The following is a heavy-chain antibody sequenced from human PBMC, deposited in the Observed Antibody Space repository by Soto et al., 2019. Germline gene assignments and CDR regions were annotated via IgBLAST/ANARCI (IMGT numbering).Heavy chain of an antibody. CDR2: IYYSGST. D-gene: IGHD4-17*01. V-gene: IGHV4-39*02. Sequence: ASETLSLTCTVSGGSISSSSYYWGWIRQPPGKGLEWIGSIYYSGSTYYNPSLKSRVTISVDTSKNQLSLKLSSVTAADTAVYYCARDYGDYAARAFDIWGQGTMVTVSS. CDR1: GGSISSSSYY. CDR3: ARDYGDYAARAFDI. J-gene: IGHJ3*02.